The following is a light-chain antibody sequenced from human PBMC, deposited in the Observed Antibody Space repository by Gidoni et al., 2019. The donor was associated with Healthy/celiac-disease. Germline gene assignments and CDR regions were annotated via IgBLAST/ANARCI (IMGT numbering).Light chain of an antibody. J-gene: IGLJ3*02. CDR2: GKN. Sequence: SSELPQDPAVSVALGQTVRITCHGDSLRSYYASWYQQKPGQAPVLVIYGKNNRPSGIPDRFSGSSSGNTASLTITGAQAEDEADYYCNSRDSSGNIWVFGGGTKLTV. CDR3: NSRDSSGNIWV. CDR1: SLRSYY. V-gene: IGLV3-19*01.